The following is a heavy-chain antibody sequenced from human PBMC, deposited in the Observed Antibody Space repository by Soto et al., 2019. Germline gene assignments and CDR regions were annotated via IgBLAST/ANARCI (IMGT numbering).Heavy chain of an antibody. Sequence: PGGSLRLSCAASGFTFAEAWMTWVRQPPGKGLEWVGHIVSKINGGSTDYTSHVEGRFTISRDDSKNMLYLQINSLKSEDTAMYYCATDVPWSFGALIHWGQGTLVTVSS. V-gene: IGHV3-15*04. J-gene: IGHJ4*02. D-gene: IGHD1-26*01. CDR3: ATDVPWSFGALIH. CDR2: IVSKINGGST. CDR1: GFTFAEAW.